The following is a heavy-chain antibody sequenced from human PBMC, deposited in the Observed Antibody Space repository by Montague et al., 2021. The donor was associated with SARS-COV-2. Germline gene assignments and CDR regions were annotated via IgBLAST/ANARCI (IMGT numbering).Heavy chain of an antibody. V-gene: IGHV4-34*01. CDR3: ARGARQGYGFRLGSLAS. CDR2: INHSGSA. D-gene: IGHD3-10*01. Sequence: SETLSLTCAVSGGSFSGYYWNWIRQPPGKGLEWIGEINHSGSANYNPSLKSRVTMSVDTPKNQFSLKLSSVTAADTAVYYCARGARQGYGFRLGSLASWGQGTLVTVSS. CDR1: GGSFSGYY. J-gene: IGHJ5*02.